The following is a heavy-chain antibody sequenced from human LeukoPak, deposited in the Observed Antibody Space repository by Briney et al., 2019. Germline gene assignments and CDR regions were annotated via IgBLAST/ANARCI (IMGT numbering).Heavy chain of an antibody. V-gene: IGHV3-21*05. J-gene: IGHJ4*02. CDR1: GFSFSLYA. CDR2: INSGGDDI. D-gene: IGHD2-2*01. CDR3: ARDTIQPGLIDD. Sequence: PGGSLRLSCAASGFSFSLYAMNWVRQAPGKGLEWISYINSGGDDIHYAASVRGRFTTSRDDAGNTLFLQLSSLRAEDTAVYYCARDTIQPGLIDDWGQGTLVTVSS.